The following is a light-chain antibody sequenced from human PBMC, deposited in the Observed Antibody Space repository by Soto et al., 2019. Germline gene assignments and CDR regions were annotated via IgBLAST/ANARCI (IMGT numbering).Light chain of an antibody. V-gene: IGLV1-51*02. J-gene: IGLJ1*01. Sequence: QSVLTQPPSVSAAPGQKVTISCSRSSSNIGNNYVSWYQQLPGTAPKLLIYENNKRPSGIPDRFSGSKSGTSATLGITGLQTGDEADYYCGTWDSSLSAHYVFGTGTKVTVL. CDR2: ENN. CDR1: SSNIGNNY. CDR3: GTWDSSLSAHYV.